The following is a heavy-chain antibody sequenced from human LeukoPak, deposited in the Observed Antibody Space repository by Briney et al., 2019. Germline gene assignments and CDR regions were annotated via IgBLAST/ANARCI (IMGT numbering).Heavy chain of an antibody. V-gene: IGHV1-46*01. CDR1: GYNFTDYY. J-gene: IGHJ4*02. CDR2: INPTIGRT. Sequence: ASVKVSCKASGYNFTDYYVHWVRQATGQGLEWMGIINPTIGRTSFAPKFQGRVTLTRDTSTSTVYMDLTSLRSEDTAVYYCVRDRGYCTSISCAPYLDYWGQGTLVTVSS. D-gene: IGHD2-2*01. CDR3: VRDRGYCTSISCAPYLDY.